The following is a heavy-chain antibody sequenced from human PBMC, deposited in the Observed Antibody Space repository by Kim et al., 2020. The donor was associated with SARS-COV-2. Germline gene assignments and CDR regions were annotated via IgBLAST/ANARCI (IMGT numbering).Heavy chain of an antibody. Sequence: SETLSLTCTVSGGSISSSSYYWGWIRQPPGKGLEWIGSIYYSGSTYYNPSLKSRVTISVDTSKNQFSLKLSSVTAADTAVYYCARHLRPPLGKNWYFDLWGRGTLVTVSS. D-gene: IGHD7-27*01. CDR2: IYYSGST. V-gene: IGHV4-39*01. J-gene: IGHJ2*01. CDR1: GGSISSSSYY. CDR3: ARHLRPPLGKNWYFDL.